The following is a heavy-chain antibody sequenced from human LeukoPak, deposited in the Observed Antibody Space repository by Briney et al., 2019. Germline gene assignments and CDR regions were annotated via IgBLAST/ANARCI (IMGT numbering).Heavy chain of an antibody. CDR2: IYYSGST. V-gene: IGHV4-59*01. Sequence: SETLSLTCTVSGGSISSYYWSWIRQPPGKGLEWIGYIYYSGSTNYNPSLKSRVTISVDTSKNQFSLKLSSVTAADTAVYYCARDRAGFDYWGQGTLVTVSS. J-gene: IGHJ4*02. CDR3: ARDRAGFDY. D-gene: IGHD6-13*01. CDR1: GGSISSYY.